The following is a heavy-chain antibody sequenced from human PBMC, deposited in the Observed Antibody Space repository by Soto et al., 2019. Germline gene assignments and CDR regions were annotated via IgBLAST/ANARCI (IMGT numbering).Heavy chain of an antibody. Sequence: GGSLRLSCAASGFTFSSYWMSWVRQAPGKGLEWVANIKQDGSEKYYVDSVKGRFTISRDNAKNSLYLQMNSLRAEDTAVYYCARDRVEMATITSMYYFDYWGQGTLVTVSS. D-gene: IGHD5-12*01. CDR1: GFTFSSYW. CDR2: IKQDGSEK. CDR3: ARDRVEMATITSMYYFDY. J-gene: IGHJ4*02. V-gene: IGHV3-7*01.